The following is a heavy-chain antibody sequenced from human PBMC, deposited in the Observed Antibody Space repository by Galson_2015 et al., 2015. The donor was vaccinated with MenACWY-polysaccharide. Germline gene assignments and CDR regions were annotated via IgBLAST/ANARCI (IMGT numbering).Heavy chain of an antibody. D-gene: IGHD6-6*01. Sequence: PALVKPTQTLTLTCTFSGFSLSTSGVGVGWIRQPPGKALEWLALIYWDDDKRYSPSLKSRLTITKDTSKNQVVLTMTNMDPVDTATYYCAHSRPTDITGVGWFDPWGQGTLVTVSS. CDR3: AHSRPTDITGVGWFDP. J-gene: IGHJ5*02. V-gene: IGHV2-5*02. CDR2: IYWDDDK. CDR1: GFSLSTSGVG.